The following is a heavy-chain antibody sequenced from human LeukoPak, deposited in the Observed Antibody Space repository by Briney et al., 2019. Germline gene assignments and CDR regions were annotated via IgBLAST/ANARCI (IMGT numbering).Heavy chain of an antibody. D-gene: IGHD2-15*01. V-gene: IGHV3-23*01. J-gene: IGHJ5*02. CDR1: GFTFSSYA. Sequence: GGSLRLSCAASGFTFSSYAMSWVRQAPGKGLEWVSAISGSGGSTYYADSVQGRFTISRDNSKNTLYLQMNSLRAEDTAVYYCARRPGYCSGGSCYSGVEFDPWRQGTPVTVSS. CDR3: ARRPGYCSGGSCYSGVEFDP. CDR2: ISGSGGST.